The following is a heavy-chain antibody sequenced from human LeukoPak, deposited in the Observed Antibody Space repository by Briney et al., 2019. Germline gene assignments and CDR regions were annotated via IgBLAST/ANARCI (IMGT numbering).Heavy chain of an antibody. CDR3: ARHDSSGYYFLY. CDR2: IWYDGSNK. D-gene: IGHD3-22*01. CDR1: GFTFSSYG. J-gene: IGHJ4*02. V-gene: IGHV3-33*01. Sequence: GRSLRLSCAASGFTFSSYGMHWVRQAPGKGLEWVAVIWYDGSNKYYADSVKGRFTISRDNSKNTLYLQMNSLRAEDTAVYYCARHDSSGYYFLYWGQGTLATVSS.